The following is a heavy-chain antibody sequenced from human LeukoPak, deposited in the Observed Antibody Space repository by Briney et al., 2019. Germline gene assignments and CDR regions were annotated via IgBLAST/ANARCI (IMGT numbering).Heavy chain of an antibody. CDR3: ARAYGFGELYYFDY. V-gene: IGHV4-61*01. Sequence: PSETLSLTCTVSGGSITSGSYYWSWIRQPPGKGLEWIGYICYSGSTNYNPSLKSRVTISVDTSKNQFSLKLSSVTAADTAVYYCARAYGFGELYYFDYWGQGTLVTVSS. CDR1: GGSITSGSYY. CDR2: ICYSGST. D-gene: IGHD3-10*01. J-gene: IGHJ4*02.